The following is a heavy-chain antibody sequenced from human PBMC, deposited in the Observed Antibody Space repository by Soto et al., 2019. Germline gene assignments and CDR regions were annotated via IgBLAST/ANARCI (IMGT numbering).Heavy chain of an antibody. CDR2: IWYDGSNK. D-gene: IGHD3-3*01. CDR3: ARDWAIFGVVIIPHFDY. V-gene: IGHV3-33*01. Sequence: VGSLSLSCAASGFTFSSYGMHWVRQAPGKGLEWVAVIWYDGSNKYYADSVKGRFTISRDNSKNTLYLQMNSLRAEDTAVYYCARDWAIFGVVIIPHFDYWGQGTLVTVSS. CDR1: GFTFSSYG. J-gene: IGHJ4*02.